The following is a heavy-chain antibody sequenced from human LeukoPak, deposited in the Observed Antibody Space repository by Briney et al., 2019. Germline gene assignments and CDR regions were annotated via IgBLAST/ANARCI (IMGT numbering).Heavy chain of an antibody. D-gene: IGHD6-19*01. Sequence: GGSLRLSCAASGFTFDDYAMHWVRQAPGKGLEWVSGISWNSGSIGYADSVKGRFTISRDNAKNSLYLQMNSLRAEDTALYYCAKDGSSGWPEYFQHWGQGTLVTVSS. CDR1: GFTFDDYA. CDR2: ISWNSGSI. V-gene: IGHV3-9*01. CDR3: AKDGSSGWPEYFQH. J-gene: IGHJ1*01.